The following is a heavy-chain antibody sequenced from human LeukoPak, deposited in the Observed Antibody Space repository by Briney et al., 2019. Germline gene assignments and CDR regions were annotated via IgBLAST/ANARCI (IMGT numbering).Heavy chain of an antibody. CDR2: IYYSGST. CDR1: GGSISSYY. V-gene: IGHV4-59*01. J-gene: IGHJ3*02. Sequence: SETLSLTCTVSGGSISSYYWSWIRQPPGKGLEWIGYIYYSGSTNYNPSLKSRVTISVDTSKNQFSLKLSSVTAADTAAYYCARVYGDYSDAFDIWGQGTMVTVSS. CDR3: ARVYGDYSDAFDI. D-gene: IGHD4-17*01.